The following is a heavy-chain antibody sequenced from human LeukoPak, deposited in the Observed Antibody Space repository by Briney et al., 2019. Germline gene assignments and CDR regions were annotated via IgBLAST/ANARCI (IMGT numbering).Heavy chain of an antibody. CDR2: ITSGGST. Sequence: QPGGSLRLCCAASGFTFSTYAMTWVRQAPGKGLEWVSVITSGGSTIYADSVKGRFTISRDNSKNTLYLQMNSLRAEDTAVYYCAKGQSSGTYRSCFDYWGQGTLVSVSS. CDR3: AKGQSSGTYRSCFDY. D-gene: IGHD1-26*01. J-gene: IGHJ4*02. CDR1: GFTFSTYA. V-gene: IGHV3-23*01.